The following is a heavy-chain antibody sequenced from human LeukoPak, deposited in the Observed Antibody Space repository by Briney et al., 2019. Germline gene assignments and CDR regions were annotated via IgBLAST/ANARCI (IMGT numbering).Heavy chain of an antibody. D-gene: IGHD6-25*01. V-gene: IGHV4-4*07. J-gene: IGHJ4*02. CDR3: ARAWQRLPLDS. CDR2: IHTSGST. Sequence: PSETLSLTCTVSGGSISSYYWSWIRQPAGKGLEWIGRIHTSGSTNYNPSLKSRVIMSVDTSKNQFSLKVTSVTAADAAVYYCARAWQRLPLDSWGQGTLVSVSS. CDR1: GGSISSYY.